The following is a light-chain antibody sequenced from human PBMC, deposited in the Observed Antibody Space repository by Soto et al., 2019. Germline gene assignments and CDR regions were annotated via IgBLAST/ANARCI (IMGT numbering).Light chain of an antibody. CDR1: SSDVGGYNY. V-gene: IGLV2-14*01. CDR3: SSYTSSSPWV. CDR2: EVS. J-gene: IGLJ3*02. Sequence: QSLLTQPASVSGSPGQAITISCTGTSSDVGGYNYVSWYQQHPGKAPKLMIYEVSNRPSGVSNRFSGSKSGNTASLTISGLQAEDEADYYCSSYTSSSPWVLGGGTQLTVL.